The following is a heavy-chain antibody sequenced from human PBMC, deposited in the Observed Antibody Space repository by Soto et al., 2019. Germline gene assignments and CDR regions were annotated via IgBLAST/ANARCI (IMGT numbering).Heavy chain of an antibody. D-gene: IGHD2-21*02. J-gene: IGHJ6*02. V-gene: IGHV4-31*03. CDR3: ARDGTVVTPRGMDV. CDR1: GGSISSGGYY. Sequence: QVQLQESGPGLVKPSQTLSLTCTVSGGSISSGGYYWSWIRQHPGKGLEWIGYIYYSGSTYYNPSIKSRVTISVDTSKNQFSLKLSTVTAADTAVYYCARDGTVVTPRGMDVWGQGTTVTVA. CDR2: IYYSGST.